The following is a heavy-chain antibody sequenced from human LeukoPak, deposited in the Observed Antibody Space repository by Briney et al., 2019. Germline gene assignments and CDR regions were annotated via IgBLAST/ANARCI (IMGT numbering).Heavy chain of an antibody. D-gene: IGHD3-22*01. J-gene: IGHJ4*02. Sequence: GGSLRPSCAASGFTFSDYYMSWIRQAPGKGLEWVSYISSGTSTIHYADSVRGRFTISRDNAKNSLYLQMNSLRAEDTAVYYCARGSTYYDSSGQVPFDYWGQGTLVTVSS. CDR1: GFTFSDYY. CDR2: ISSGTSTI. V-gene: IGHV3-11*04. CDR3: ARGSTYYDSSGQVPFDY.